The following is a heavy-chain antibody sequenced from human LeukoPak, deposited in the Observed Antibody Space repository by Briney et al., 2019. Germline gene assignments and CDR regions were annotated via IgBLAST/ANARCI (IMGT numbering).Heavy chain of an antibody. CDR1: GYTFTSYD. Sequence: ASVKVSCKASGYTFTSYDVNWVRQATGQGLEWMGWMNPNSGNTGYAQKFQGRLTTTRNTSINTAYMQLSSLRSDDTAVYYCATRRLERRAGSWFDPWGQGTLVTVSS. J-gene: IGHJ5*02. V-gene: IGHV1-8*01. D-gene: IGHD3-3*01. CDR2: MNPNSGNT. CDR3: ATRRLERRAGSWFDP.